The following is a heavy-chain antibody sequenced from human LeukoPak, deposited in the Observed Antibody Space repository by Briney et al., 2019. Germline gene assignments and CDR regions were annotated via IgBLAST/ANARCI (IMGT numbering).Heavy chain of an antibody. J-gene: IGHJ4*02. V-gene: IGHV4-59*01. D-gene: IGHD4-17*01. Sequence: SETLSLTCTVSGSSISSYYWSWIRQPPGKGLEWIGYIYYSGSTNYNPSLKSRVTISVDTSKNQFSLKLSSVTAADTAVYYCARIDYGDYGYWGQGTLVTVSS. CDR1: GSSISSYY. CDR2: IYYSGST. CDR3: ARIDYGDYGY.